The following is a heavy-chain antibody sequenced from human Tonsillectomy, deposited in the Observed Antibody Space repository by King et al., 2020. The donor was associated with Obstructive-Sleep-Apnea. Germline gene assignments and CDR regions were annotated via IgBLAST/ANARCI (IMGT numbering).Heavy chain of an antibody. Sequence: VKLVESGAEVKKPGASVKVSCEASGYTFIAHYIHWVRQAPGQGLEWMGWINPISGDTNSTQKFKDRVTMTRDTSISTVYLEVSRLTSDDTAVYFCARELGYYFDSWGRGTLVTVSS. J-gene: IGHJ4*02. CDR1: GYTFIAHY. CDR3: ARELGYYFDS. V-gene: IGHV1-2*02. CDR2: INPISGDT. D-gene: IGHD3-3*02.